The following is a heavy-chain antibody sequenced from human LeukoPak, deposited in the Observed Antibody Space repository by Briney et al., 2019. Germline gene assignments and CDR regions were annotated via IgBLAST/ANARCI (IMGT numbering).Heavy chain of an antibody. CDR2: IYYSGST. D-gene: IGHD3-9*01. CDR1: GGSISSGDYY. CDR3: ARDIRYFDSYDAFDI. J-gene: IGHJ3*02. V-gene: IGHV4-30-4*01. Sequence: SQTLSLTCTVSGGSISSGDYYWSWIRQPPGKGLEWIGYIYYSGSTYYNPSLKSRVTISVDTSKNQFSLKLSSVTAADTVMYYSARDIRYFDSYDAFDIWGQGTMVTVSS.